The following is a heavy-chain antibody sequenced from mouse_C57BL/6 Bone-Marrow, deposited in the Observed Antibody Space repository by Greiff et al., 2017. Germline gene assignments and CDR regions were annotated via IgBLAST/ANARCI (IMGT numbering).Heavy chain of an antibody. CDR1: GFTFTNNY. V-gene: IGHV14-3*01. CDR2: IDPANGTT. Sequence: VQLKQSVAELVRPGASVKLSCTASGFTFTNNYMHWVKQRPEQGLEWIGRIDPANGTTKYNPKFQGKATITVDTSSNTAYLQLSSLTSEDTAIYYCASGLDYWGQGTTLTVSS. J-gene: IGHJ2*01. CDR3: ASGLDY.